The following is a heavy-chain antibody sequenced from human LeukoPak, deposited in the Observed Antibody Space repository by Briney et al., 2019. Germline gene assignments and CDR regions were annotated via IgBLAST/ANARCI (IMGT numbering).Heavy chain of an antibody. CDR2: IKQDGSQK. CDR3: ARIGYSSSSLDY. J-gene: IGHJ4*02. Sequence: PGGSLRLSCAASGFTFSNYWMSWVRQAPGKGLEWLANIKQDGSQKYYVDSVRGRITIARDNAKNSLYLQMNSLRDEDTAVYYCARIGYSSSSLDYWGQGTLVTVSS. D-gene: IGHD6-6*01. CDR1: GFTFSNYW. V-gene: IGHV3-7*01.